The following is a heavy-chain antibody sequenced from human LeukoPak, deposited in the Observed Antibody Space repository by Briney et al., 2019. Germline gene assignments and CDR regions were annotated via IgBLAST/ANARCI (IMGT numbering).Heavy chain of an antibody. V-gene: IGHV1-69*13. Sequence: SSVTVSCTASAGTFSSYAISWVRQAPGQGLEWMGGIIPIFGTANYAQKFQGRVTITADESTSTAYMELSSLRSEDTAVYYCAKWAHYYMDVWGKGTTVTVSS. CDR3: AKWAHYYMDV. J-gene: IGHJ6*03. D-gene: IGHD1-26*01. CDR1: AGTFSSYA. CDR2: IIPIFGTA.